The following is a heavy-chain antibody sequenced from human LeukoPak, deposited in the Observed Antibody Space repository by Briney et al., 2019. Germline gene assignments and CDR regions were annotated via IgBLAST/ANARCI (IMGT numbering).Heavy chain of an antibody. D-gene: IGHD1-26*01. CDR3: ARDLIVGTTIRYYFDY. CDR2: ISDSSDTM. Sequence: PGGSLRLSCAASGFTFSYYSVNWVRQAPGKGLEWIAYISDSSDTMHYADSVKGRFTISRDNAKNSLYLQMNSLRAEDTAVYYCARDLIVGTTIRYYFDYWGQGTLVTVSS. V-gene: IGHV3-48*01. J-gene: IGHJ4*02. CDR1: GFTFSYYS.